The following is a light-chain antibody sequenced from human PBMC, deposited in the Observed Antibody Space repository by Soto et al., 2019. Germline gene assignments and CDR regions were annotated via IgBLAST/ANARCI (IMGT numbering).Light chain of an antibody. V-gene: IGKV1-5*03. CDR1: QSINNW. CDR3: QQYSSAST. CDR2: RAS. Sequence: DIQMTQSPSTLSASEGDRVTITCRASQSINNWLAWYQQKPGKAPKLLIYRASSLENGVPSRFSGRGSGTEFIFTITSLQPDDFATHYCQQYSSASTFGQGTKVEI. J-gene: IGKJ1*01.